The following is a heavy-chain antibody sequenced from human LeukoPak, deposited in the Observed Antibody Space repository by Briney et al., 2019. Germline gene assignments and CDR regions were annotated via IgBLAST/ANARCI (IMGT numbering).Heavy chain of an antibody. D-gene: IGHD6-13*01. CDR3: ARWYSSSWSGYDY. J-gene: IGHJ4*02. Sequence: GASVKVSCKASGYTFTGYYMHWVRQAPGQGLEWMGWINPNSGGTNYAQKFQGRVTMTRDTSISTAYMELSRLRSDDTAVYYCARWYSSSWSGYDYWGQGTLVTVSS. CDR2: INPNSGGT. CDR1: GYTFTGYY. V-gene: IGHV1-2*02.